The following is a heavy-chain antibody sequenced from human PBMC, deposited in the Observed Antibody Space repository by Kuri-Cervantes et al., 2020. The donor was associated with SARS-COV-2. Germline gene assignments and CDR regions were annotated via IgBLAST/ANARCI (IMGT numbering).Heavy chain of an antibody. V-gene: IGHV3-7*01. D-gene: IGHD3-10*01. CDR2: IKQDGSEK. J-gene: IGHJ4*02. CDR3: TTDSKGADYYGSGSPPYFDY. CDR1: GFTFSSYA. Sequence: GESLKISCAASGFTFSSYAMSWVRQAPGKGLEWVANIKQDGSEKYYVDSVKGRFTISRDNAKNSLYLQMNSLRAEDTAVYYCTTDSKGADYYGSGSPPYFDYWGQGTLVTVSS.